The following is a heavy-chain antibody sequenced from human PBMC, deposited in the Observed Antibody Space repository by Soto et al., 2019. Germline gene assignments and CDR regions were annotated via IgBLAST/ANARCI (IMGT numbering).Heavy chain of an antibody. CDR1: GGSISSSSYS. D-gene: IGHD3-10*01. V-gene: IGHV4-39*07. CDR2: MYYGVNT. J-gene: IGHJ6*02. Sequence: SETLSLTCIVSGGSISSSSYSWAWIRQPPGKGLEWIGTMYYGVNTYYNTSLESRVTISVDTPKNQFFLELSSVTAADTAVYYCARDYEGFKVVRGVTETYYYGMDVWGQGTTVT. CDR3: ARDYEGFKVVRGVTETYYYGMDV.